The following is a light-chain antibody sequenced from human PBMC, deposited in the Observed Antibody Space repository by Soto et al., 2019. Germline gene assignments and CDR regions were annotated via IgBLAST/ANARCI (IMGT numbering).Light chain of an antibody. CDR3: QQRRNWPST. Sequence: EIVLTQSPATLSLSPGERATLSCRASQSVRSYLAWYQQKPGQAPRLLIYDASNRATGIPTRFSGSGSGTDFTLTISSLEPEDFAVYYCQQRRNWPSTFGGGTKVDIK. V-gene: IGKV3-11*01. J-gene: IGKJ4*01. CDR2: DAS. CDR1: QSVRSY.